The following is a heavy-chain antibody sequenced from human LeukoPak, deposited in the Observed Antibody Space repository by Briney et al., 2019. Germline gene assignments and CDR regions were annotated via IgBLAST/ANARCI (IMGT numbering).Heavy chain of an antibody. J-gene: IGHJ4*02. Sequence: PSETLSLTCAVYGGSFSDYYWTWIRQSPGKGLEWIGEINHSGRANYNPSLKSRVTMLVDTSKNQFSLRLTSVTAADTAVYYCARSPPPGATAYGVVDYWGQGTLVIVSS. CDR1: GGSFSDYY. CDR2: INHSGRA. D-gene: IGHD3-16*01. CDR3: ARSPPPGATAYGVVDY. V-gene: IGHV4-34*01.